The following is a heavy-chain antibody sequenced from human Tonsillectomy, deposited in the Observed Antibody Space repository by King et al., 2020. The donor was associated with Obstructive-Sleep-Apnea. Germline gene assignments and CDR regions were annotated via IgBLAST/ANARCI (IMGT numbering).Heavy chain of an antibody. CDR1: GFTFSSHA. CDR3: VRGGQQLVEVFDY. V-gene: IGHV3-30-3*01. J-gene: IGHJ4*02. Sequence: VQLVESGGGVVPPGRSLRLSCAASGFTFSSHAMFWVRQALGKGLEWVACISYDGSYKYYADSVKGRFTISTDTSKNTLYLQMNSLRAEDTAMFYCVRGGQQLVEVFDYWGQGTLVTVSS. CDR2: ISYDGSYK. D-gene: IGHD6-13*01.